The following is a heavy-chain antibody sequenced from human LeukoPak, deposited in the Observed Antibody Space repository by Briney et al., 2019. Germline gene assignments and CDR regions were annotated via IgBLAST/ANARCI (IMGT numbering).Heavy chain of an antibody. Sequence: ASVKFSCKASGYTFTSYYMHWVRQAPGQGLEWMGIINPSGGSTSYAQKFQGRVTMTRDTSTSTVYMELSSLRSEDTAVYYCASANWDDSPLDYWGQGTLVTVSS. D-gene: IGHD1-1*01. CDR2: INPSGGST. V-gene: IGHV1-46*01. J-gene: IGHJ4*02. CDR3: ASANWDDSPLDY. CDR1: GYTFTSYY.